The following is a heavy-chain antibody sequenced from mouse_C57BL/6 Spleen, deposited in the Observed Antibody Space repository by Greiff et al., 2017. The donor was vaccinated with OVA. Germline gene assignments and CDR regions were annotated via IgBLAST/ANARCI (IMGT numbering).Heavy chain of an antibody. J-gene: IGHJ2*01. CDR1: GYTFTDYE. CDR3: TSSNWDFDY. CDR2: IDPETGGT. Sequence: VQGVESGAELVRPGASVTLSCKASGYTFTDYEMHWVKQTPVHGLEWIGAIDPETGGTAYHQKFKGKAILTADKSSSTAYMELRSLTSEDSAVYYCTSSNWDFDYWGQGTTLTVSS. D-gene: IGHD4-1*01. V-gene: IGHV1-15*01.